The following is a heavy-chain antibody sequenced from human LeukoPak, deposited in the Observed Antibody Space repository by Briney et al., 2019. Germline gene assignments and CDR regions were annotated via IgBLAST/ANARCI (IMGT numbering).Heavy chain of an antibody. Sequence: GGSLRLSCGVSEFTFDDYVIHWVRQGPGKGLEWVAAMSWTSGSIAYADSVRGRFNIFRDNAQSSLYLQMNSLRAEDTAFYYCARSSGSYDGYYGVEVWGQGTTVIVSS. V-gene: IGHV3-9*01. D-gene: IGHD6-19*01. J-gene: IGHJ6*02. CDR1: EFTFDDYV. CDR2: MSWTSGSI. CDR3: ARSSGSYDGYYGVEV.